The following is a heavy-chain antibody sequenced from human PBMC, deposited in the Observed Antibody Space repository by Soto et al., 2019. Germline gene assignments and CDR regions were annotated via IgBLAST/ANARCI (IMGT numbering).Heavy chain of an antibody. CDR3: ARVITEVGWDIVVVVAEPPPGYFDY. CDR2: IYYSGST. J-gene: IGHJ4*02. V-gene: IGHV4-30-4*01. D-gene: IGHD2-15*01. Sequence: PSETLSLTCTVSGGSISSGDYYWSWIRQPPGKGLEWIGYIYYSGSTYYNPSLKSRVTISVDTSKNQFSLKLSSVTAADTAVYYCARVITEVGWDIVVVVAEPPPGYFDYWGQGTLVTVSS. CDR1: GGSISSGDYY.